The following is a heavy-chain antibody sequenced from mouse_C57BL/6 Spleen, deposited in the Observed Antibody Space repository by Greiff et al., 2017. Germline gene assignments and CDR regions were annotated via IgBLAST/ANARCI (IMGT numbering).Heavy chain of an antibody. Sequence: QVQLKESGPELVKPGASVKISCKASGYAFSSSWLNWVKQRPGKGLEWIGRIYPGDGDTNYNGKFKGKATLTADKSSSTAYMQLSSLTSEDSAVYFCARSHDGPSGFAYWGQGTLVTVSA. CDR3: ARSHDGPSGFAY. J-gene: IGHJ3*01. D-gene: IGHD2-3*01. V-gene: IGHV1-82*01. CDR1: GYAFSSSW. CDR2: IYPGDGDT.